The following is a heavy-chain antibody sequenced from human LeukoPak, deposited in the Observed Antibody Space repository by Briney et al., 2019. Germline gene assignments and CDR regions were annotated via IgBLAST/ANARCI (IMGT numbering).Heavy chain of an antibody. Sequence: ASVKVSCKASGYTFTSYYMHWVRQAPGQGLEWMGIINPSGGSTSYAQKFQGRVTISVDTSKNQFSLKLSSVTAADTAVYYCARGVRWELLGGVAFDIWGQGTMVTVSS. J-gene: IGHJ3*02. CDR2: INPSGGST. CDR1: GYTFTSYY. D-gene: IGHD1-26*01. CDR3: ARGVRWELLGGVAFDI. V-gene: IGHV1-46*01.